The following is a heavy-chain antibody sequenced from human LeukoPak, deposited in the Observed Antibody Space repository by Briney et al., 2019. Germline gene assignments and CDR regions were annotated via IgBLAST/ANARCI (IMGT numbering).Heavy chain of an antibody. D-gene: IGHD5-24*01. CDR2: IYSGGST. CDR3: AKDIQLST. J-gene: IGHJ3*01. V-gene: IGHV3-53*01. CDR1: GFTVGSNY. Sequence: PGGSLRLSCAASGFTVGSNYMSWVRQAPGKGLEWVSVIYSGGSTYYADSVKGRFTISRDNSKNTLSLQMNSLRVEDTAMYFCAKDIQLSTWGLGTMVTVSS.